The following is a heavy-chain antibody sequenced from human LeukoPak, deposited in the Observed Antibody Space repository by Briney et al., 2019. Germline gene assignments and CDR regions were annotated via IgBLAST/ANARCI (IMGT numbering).Heavy chain of an antibody. CDR2: INHSGSP. D-gene: IGHD3-22*01. CDR1: GGSFSGYY. Sequence: SGTLSLTCAVYGGSFSGYYWTWIRQPPGKGLEWIGEINHSGSPNYNPSLKSRVTMSVDTSKNQFSLKLSSVTAADTAVYYCARGPPYYYDGSGYYYFDYWGQGTLVTVSS. CDR3: ARGPPYYYDGSGYYYFDY. V-gene: IGHV4-34*01. J-gene: IGHJ4*02.